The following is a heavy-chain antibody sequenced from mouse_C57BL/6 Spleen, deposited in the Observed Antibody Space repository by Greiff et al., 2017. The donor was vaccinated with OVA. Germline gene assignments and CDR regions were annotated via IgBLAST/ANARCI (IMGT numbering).Heavy chain of an antibody. D-gene: IGHD2-1*01. Sequence: EVQGVESGGGLVKPGGSLKLSCAASGFTFSSYTMSWVRQTPEKRLEWVATISGGGGNTYYPDSVKGRFTISRDNAKNTLYLQMSSLRSEDTALYYCARELDGNYGAWFAYWGQGTLVTVSA. V-gene: IGHV5-9*01. CDR2: ISGGGGNT. CDR3: ARELDGNYGAWFAY. J-gene: IGHJ3*01. CDR1: GFTFSSYT.